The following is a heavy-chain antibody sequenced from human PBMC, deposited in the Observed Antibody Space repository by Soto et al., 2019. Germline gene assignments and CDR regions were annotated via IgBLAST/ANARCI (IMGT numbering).Heavy chain of an antibody. J-gene: IGHJ4*02. CDR1: GFTLITYA. V-gene: IGHV3-64D*06. CDR3: VKDRYIHS. Sequence: GGSLRLSCSVSGFTLITYAMHWVRQSPGRGLQYAASISSDGASTYYADSVKGRFTISRDNSKNTLYLQMRSLRGDDTAVYYCVKDRYIHSWGQGTLVTVSS. CDR2: ISSDGAST.